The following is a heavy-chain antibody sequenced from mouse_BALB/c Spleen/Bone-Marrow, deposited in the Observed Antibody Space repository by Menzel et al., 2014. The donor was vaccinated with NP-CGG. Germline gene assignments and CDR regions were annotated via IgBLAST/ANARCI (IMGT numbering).Heavy chain of an antibody. D-gene: IGHD1-1*01. CDR2: ISDGGSYT. V-gene: IGHV5-4*02. Sequence: EVQLVESGGGLVKPGGSLKLSCAASGFTFSDYYMYWVRQTPEKRLEGVATISDGGSYTYYPDSVKGRFTISRDNAKNNLYLQMSSLKSEDTAMYYCARGSSYFDYWGQGTTLTVSS. J-gene: IGHJ2*01. CDR3: ARGSSYFDY. CDR1: GFTFSDYY.